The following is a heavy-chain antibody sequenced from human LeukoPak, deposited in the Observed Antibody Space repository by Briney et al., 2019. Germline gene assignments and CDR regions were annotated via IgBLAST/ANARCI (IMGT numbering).Heavy chain of an antibody. CDR2: IYYSGST. Sequence: SETLSLTCTVSGGSISSSSYYWGWIRQPPGKGLEWIGSIYYSGSTYYNPSLKSRVTISVDTSKNQFSLKLSSVTAADTAVYYCARQCRILEWLPNPPFYFYGMDVWGQGTTVTVSS. CDR3: ARQCRILEWLPNPPFYFYGMDV. D-gene: IGHD3-3*01. J-gene: IGHJ6*02. CDR1: GGSISSSSYY. V-gene: IGHV4-39*01.